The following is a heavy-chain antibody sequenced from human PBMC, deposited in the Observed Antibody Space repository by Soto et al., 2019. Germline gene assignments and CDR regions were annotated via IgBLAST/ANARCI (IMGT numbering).Heavy chain of an antibody. J-gene: IGHJ4*02. V-gene: IGHV4-59*01. Sequence: QVQLQESGPGLVKPSETLSLTCTVSGVSISSYYWSWIRQPPGKGLEWIGYIYYSGSTNYNPSLKSRVTISVDTSKNQFSLKLSSVTAADTAVYYCAREGEQLVLDYWGQGTLVTVSS. CDR3: AREGEQLVLDY. CDR2: IYYSGST. CDR1: GVSISSYY. D-gene: IGHD6-13*01.